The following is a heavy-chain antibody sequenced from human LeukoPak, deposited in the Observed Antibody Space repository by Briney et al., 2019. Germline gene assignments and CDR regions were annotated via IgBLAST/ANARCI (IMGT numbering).Heavy chain of an antibody. V-gene: IGHV3-21*01. CDR3: ARGSSSLDY. Sequence: GGSLRLSYAASGFTFSGYSMNWVRQAPGKGLEWVSSISTGSNYIYYADSVKGRFTISRDNAKNSLYLQMNSLRAEDTAVYYCARGSSSLDYWGQGTLATVSS. D-gene: IGHD6-13*01. CDR2: ISTGSNYI. CDR1: GFTFSGYS. J-gene: IGHJ4*02.